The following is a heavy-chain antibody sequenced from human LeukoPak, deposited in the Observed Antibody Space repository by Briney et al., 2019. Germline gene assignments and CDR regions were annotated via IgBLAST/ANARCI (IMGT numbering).Heavy chain of an antibody. J-gene: IGHJ3*02. V-gene: IGHV1-69*05. D-gene: IGHD3-3*01. CDR3: ARDWAIFGVVARGGDAFDI. CDR1: GGTFSSYA. Sequence: ASVKVSCKASGGTFSSYAISWVRQAPGQGLEWMGGIIPIFGTANYAQKFQGRVTITTDESTSTAYMELSSLRSDDTAVYYCARDWAIFGVVARGGDAFDIWGQGTMVTVSS. CDR2: IIPIFGTA.